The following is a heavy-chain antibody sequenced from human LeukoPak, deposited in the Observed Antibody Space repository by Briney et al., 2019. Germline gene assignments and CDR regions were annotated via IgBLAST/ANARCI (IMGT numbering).Heavy chain of an antibody. J-gene: IGHJ6*03. CDR2: IYSSGDT. V-gene: IGHV4-31*02. D-gene: IGHD3-3*01. Sequence: YWTWIRHHPGKGLEWIGYIYSSGDTQYNPSLRSRVTMSVDTSKNQFPLKLSSVTAADTAVYYCARGSALLRFLDYYMDVWGKGTTVTVSS. CDR1: Y. CDR3: ARGSALLRFLDYYMDV.